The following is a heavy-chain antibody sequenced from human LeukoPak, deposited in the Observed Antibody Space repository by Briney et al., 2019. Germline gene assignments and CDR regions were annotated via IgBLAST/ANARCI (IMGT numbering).Heavy chain of an antibody. CDR2: IYTSGST. D-gene: IGHD3-22*01. CDR3: ARDESYYDSSGYYSTDAFDI. J-gene: IGHJ3*02. V-gene: IGHV4-4*07. Sequence: PSETLSLTCTVSGGSISSYYWSWIRQPAGKGLEWIGSIYTSGSTNYNPSLKSRVTMSVDTSKNQFSLKLSSVTAADTAVYYCARDESYYDSSGYYSTDAFDIWGQGTMVTVSS. CDR1: GGSISSYY.